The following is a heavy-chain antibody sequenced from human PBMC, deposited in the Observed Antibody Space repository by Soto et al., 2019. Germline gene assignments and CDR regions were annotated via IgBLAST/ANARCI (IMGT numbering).Heavy chain of an antibody. D-gene: IGHD3-22*01. Sequence: GGSLRLSCAASGFTFSNYAMSWVRQAPGKGLEWVSAISGSGATTYYADSVRGRFTISRDNSKNTLYLQMNSLRAEDTAVYYCPRAKGGYYDSSGPFYGMDVWGQGTTVTVSS. V-gene: IGHV3-23*01. CDR1: GFTFSNYA. CDR3: PRAKGGYYDSSGPFYGMDV. J-gene: IGHJ6*02. CDR2: ISGSGATT.